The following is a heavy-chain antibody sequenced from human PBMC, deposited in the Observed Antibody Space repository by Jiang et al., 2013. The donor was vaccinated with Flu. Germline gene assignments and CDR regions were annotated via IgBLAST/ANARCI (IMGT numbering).Heavy chain of an antibody. D-gene: IGHD1-26*01. CDR2: IYHSGST. J-gene: IGHJ3*02. V-gene: IGHV4-38-2*01. CDR3: ARGRNSGSHYSAFDI. CDR1: GSSISSGYY. Sequence: GSGLVKPSETLSLTCAVSGSSISSGYYWGWIRQPPGKGLEWIGSIYHSGSTYYNPSLKSRVTISVDTSKNQFSLKLSSVIAADTAVYYCARGRNSGSHYSAFDI.